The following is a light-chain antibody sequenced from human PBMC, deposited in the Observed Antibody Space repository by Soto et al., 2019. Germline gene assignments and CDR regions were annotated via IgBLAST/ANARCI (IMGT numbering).Light chain of an antibody. CDR3: QQYYRTPRT. CDR1: QSVLYSSNNKNY. J-gene: IGKJ1*01. CDR2: WAS. Sequence: DIVMTQSPDSLAVSLGERATINCKSSQSVLYSSNNKNYLAWYQQKPGQPHKLLIYWASTRESGVPDRFSGSGSGTDFTLTISSLQAEDVAIYYCQQYYRTPRTFGQGTKVEIK. V-gene: IGKV4-1*01.